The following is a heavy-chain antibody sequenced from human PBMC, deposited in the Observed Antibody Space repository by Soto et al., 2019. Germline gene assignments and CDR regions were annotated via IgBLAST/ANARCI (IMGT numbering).Heavy chain of an antibody. CDR1: GFIFSSYS. D-gene: IGHD5-12*01. J-gene: IGHJ4*02. V-gene: IGHV3-21*01. Sequence: LRLSCAASGFIFSSYSMNWVRQAPGKGLEWISSMSSRSDYIYYADSLKGRFTISRDNAKNSLYLQMNSLRADDTAVYYCAREVDFGFDYWGQGTPVTVSS. CDR2: MSSRSDYI. CDR3: AREVDFGFDY.